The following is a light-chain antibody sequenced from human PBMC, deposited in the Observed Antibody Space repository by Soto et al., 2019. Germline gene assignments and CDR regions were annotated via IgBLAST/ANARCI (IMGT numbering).Light chain of an antibody. CDR2: AAS. V-gene: IGKV1-39*01. CDR1: QSISSY. Sequence: DIQMTQSPSSLSASVGDRVTITCRASQSISSYLNWYQQKPRKATKLMIYAASSLQSGVPSRFSGSGSGTDFTLTLSSLQPEDFADYYCQQSYSTHRITFGQGTRLEIK. J-gene: IGKJ5*01. CDR3: QQSYSTHRIT.